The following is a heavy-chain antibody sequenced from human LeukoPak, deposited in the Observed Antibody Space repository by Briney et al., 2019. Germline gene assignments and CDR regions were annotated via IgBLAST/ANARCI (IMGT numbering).Heavy chain of an antibody. Sequence: ASVTVSCKASGYTFTSYYMHWVRQAPGQGLEWMGIINPSGGSTSYAQKFQGRVTMTRDTSTSTVYMELSSLRSEDTAVYYCARGFGSYDSGAYYSDYWGQGTLVTVSS. V-gene: IGHV1-46*01. D-gene: IGHD5-12*01. CDR2: INPSGGST. CDR1: GYTFTSYY. CDR3: ARGFGSYDSGAYYSDY. J-gene: IGHJ4*02.